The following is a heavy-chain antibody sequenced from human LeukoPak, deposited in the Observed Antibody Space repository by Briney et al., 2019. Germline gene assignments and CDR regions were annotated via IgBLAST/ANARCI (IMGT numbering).Heavy chain of an antibody. D-gene: IGHD2-2*01. J-gene: IGHJ4*02. CDR1: GFTFSNAW. Sequence: GGSLRLSCAASGFTFSNAWMSWVRQAPGKGLEWVGRIKSKTDGGTTDYAAPVKGRFTISRDDSKNTLYLQMNSLKTEDTAVYYCTTDFLGWSSTSCRYYFDYWGQGTLVTVSS. CDR2: IKSKTDGGTT. CDR3: TTDFLGWSSTSCRYYFDY. V-gene: IGHV3-15*01.